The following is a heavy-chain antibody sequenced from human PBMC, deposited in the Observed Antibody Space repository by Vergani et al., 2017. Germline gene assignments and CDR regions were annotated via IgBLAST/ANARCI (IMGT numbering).Heavy chain of an antibody. CDR2: ISSSGSTI. Sequence: EVQLLESGGGLVQPGGSLRLSCAASGFTFSSYEMNWVRKAPGKGLEWVSYISSSGSTIYYADSVKGRFTLSRDNAKNSLYLQMNSLRAEDTAVYYCARYDSSGWSYYFDYWGQGTLVTVSS. D-gene: IGHD6-19*01. CDR3: ARYDSSGWSYYFDY. V-gene: IGHV3-48*03. J-gene: IGHJ4*02. CDR1: GFTFSSYE.